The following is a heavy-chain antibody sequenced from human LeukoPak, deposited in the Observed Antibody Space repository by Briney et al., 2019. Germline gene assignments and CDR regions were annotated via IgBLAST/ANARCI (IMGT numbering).Heavy chain of an antibody. Sequence: SETLSLTCTVSGGSISSSSYYWGWIRQPPGKGLEWIGSIYYSGSTYYNPSLKSRDTISVDTSKNQFSLKLSSVTAADTAVYYCARRQQQLAIDYWGQGTLVTVSS. V-gene: IGHV4-39*01. CDR3: ARRQQQLAIDY. D-gene: IGHD6-13*01. J-gene: IGHJ4*02. CDR1: GGSISSSSYY. CDR2: IYYSGST.